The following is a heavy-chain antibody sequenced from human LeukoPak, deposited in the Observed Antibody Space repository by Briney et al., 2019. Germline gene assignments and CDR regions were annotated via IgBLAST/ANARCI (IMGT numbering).Heavy chain of an antibody. J-gene: IGHJ4*02. CDR3: ARAPGYSSGWYNY. V-gene: IGHV4-59*01. Sequence: SETLSLTCTVSGGSISSYYWSWIRQPPGKGLEWIGYIYYSGSTNYNPSLKSRVTISVDTSKNQFSLKLSSVTAADTAVYYCARAPGYSSGWYNYWGQGTLATVSS. CDR1: GGSISSYY. D-gene: IGHD6-19*01. CDR2: IYYSGST.